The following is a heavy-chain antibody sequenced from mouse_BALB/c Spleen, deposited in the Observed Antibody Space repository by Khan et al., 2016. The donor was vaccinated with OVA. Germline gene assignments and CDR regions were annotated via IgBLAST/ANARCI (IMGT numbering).Heavy chain of an antibody. CDR1: GYSITSGYG. D-gene: IGHD1-2*01. J-gene: IGHJ2*01. V-gene: IGHV3-2*02. CDR3: ARTARIKY. CDR2: ISYSGST. Sequence: EVQLQESGPGLVKPSQSLSLTCTVTGYSITSGYGWNWIRQFPGNKLEWMGYISYSGSTNYNPSLKSRISITRDTSKNQFFLQLNSVITEDTATXYCARTARIKYWGQGTTLTVSS.